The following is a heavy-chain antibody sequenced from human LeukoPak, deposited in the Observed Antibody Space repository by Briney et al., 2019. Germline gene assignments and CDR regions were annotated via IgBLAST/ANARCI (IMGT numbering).Heavy chain of an antibody. J-gene: IGHJ4*02. Sequence: GGSLRLSCAASGYTFSSHDMTWVRQAPGKGLEWVSTIKGAGDNTKYAETVKGRFTISRDNSKNTVYLQMNSLRAEDTAIYYCAKVTVCYGCYFDYWGQGTLVTVSS. CDR2: IKGAGDNT. V-gene: IGHV3-23*01. CDR1: GYTFSSHD. D-gene: IGHD3-16*01. CDR3: AKVTVCYGCYFDY.